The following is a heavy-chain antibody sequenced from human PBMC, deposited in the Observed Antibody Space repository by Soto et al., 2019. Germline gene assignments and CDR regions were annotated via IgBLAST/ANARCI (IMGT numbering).Heavy chain of an antibody. Sequence: SETLSLTCTVSGGSIISGDYYWIWIRQPPGKGLEWIGYIYYSGSTYYNPSLKSRVTISVDTSKNQFSLKLSSVTAADTAVYYCARAADTAMDSPTFDYWGQGTLVTVSS. D-gene: IGHD5-18*01. CDR1: GGSIISGDYY. J-gene: IGHJ4*02. CDR3: ARAADTAMDSPTFDY. V-gene: IGHV4-30-4*01. CDR2: IYYSGST.